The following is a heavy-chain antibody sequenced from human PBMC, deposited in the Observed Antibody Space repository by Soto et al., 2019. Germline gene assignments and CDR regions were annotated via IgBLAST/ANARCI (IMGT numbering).Heavy chain of an antibody. V-gene: IGHV4-34*01. CDR1: GGSFTGYY. J-gene: IGHJ4*02. D-gene: IGHD3-3*01. CDR2: VTHSGGT. CDR3: ATSYYDFWSGLKYYFDY. Sequence: SETLSLTCAVYGGSFTGYYWNWIRQSPGKGLEWIGEVTHSGGTKYNPSLKSRVTISVDTSKNQFSLKLNSVTAADTAVYYCATSYYDFWSGLKYYFDYWGQGTLVTVSS.